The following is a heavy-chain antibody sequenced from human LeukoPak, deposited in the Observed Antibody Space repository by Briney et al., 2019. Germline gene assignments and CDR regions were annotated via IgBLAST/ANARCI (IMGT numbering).Heavy chain of an antibody. Sequence: PSETLSLTCTVSSDSISSSSNYWAWVRQSPGKGLEWIGAIYYSGHTYYNPSLKSRITMSVDTSKNQSSLKVSYVTAADTAVYYCARHEEEDGYNAKTIDYWGQGTLVTVYS. V-gene: IGHV4-39*01. CDR1: SDSISSSSNY. J-gene: IGHJ4*02. CDR2: IYYSGHT. CDR3: ARHEEEDGYNAKTIDY. D-gene: IGHD5-24*01.